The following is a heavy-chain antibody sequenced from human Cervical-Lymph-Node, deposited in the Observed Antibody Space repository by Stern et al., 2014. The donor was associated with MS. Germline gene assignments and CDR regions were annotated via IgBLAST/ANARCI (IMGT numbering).Heavy chain of an antibody. V-gene: IGHV3-21*01. Sequence: EVQLVESGGGLVKPGGSLRLSCVVSGFTLRSHTMNWVRQAPGTGLEWVSSISTSSSYIHYADSVKGRFTISRDNAKNSLYLHMTSLRVEDTAVYYCARETDRYDSRGSHHDAVDMWGQGTMVTVSS. CDR1: GFTLRSHT. CDR3: ARETDRYDSRGSHHDAVDM. CDR2: ISTSSSYI. J-gene: IGHJ3*02. D-gene: IGHD3-22*01.